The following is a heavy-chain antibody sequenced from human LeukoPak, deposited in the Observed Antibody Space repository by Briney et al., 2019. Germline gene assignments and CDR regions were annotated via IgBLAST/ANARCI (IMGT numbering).Heavy chain of an antibody. CDR1: GFTFSSYA. D-gene: IGHD6-13*01. V-gene: IGHV3-30*04. CDR3: ARKGGSSSWSDYFDY. Sequence: GGSLRLSCAASGFTFSSYAMHWVRQAPGKGLEWVAVISYDGSNKYYADSVKGRFTISRDNSKSTLCLQMNSLRAEDTAVYYCARKGGSSSWSDYFDYWGQGTLVTVSS. CDR2: ISYDGSNK. J-gene: IGHJ4*02.